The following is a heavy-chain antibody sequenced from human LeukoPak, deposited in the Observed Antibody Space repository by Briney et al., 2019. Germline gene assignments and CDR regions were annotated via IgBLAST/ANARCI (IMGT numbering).Heavy chain of an antibody. CDR3: ARRWGRGYYFDL. J-gene: IGHJ4*02. CDR2: IYYTGIT. Sequence: SGTLSLTCTVSGGAISSYYWGWIRQPPGKGLEWIGYIYYTGITNYNPSLKSRVTISVDTSNNQFSLKLTSVTAADTAVYYCARRWGRGYYFDLWGQGTLVTVSS. V-gene: IGHV4-59*08. D-gene: IGHD3-22*01. CDR1: GGAISSYY.